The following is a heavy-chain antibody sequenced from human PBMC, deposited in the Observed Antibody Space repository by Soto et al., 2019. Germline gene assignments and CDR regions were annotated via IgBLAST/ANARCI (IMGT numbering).Heavy chain of an antibody. CDR2: IYYSGST. CDR1: GGSISSYY. V-gene: IGHV4-59*01. D-gene: IGHD6-25*01. J-gene: IGHJ5*02. CDR3: ARPHGGSSGWDNWFDP. Sequence: SETLSLTCTVSGGSISSYYWSWIRQPPGKGLEWIGYIYYSGSTNCNPSLKSRVTISVDTSKNQFSLKLSSVTAADTAVYYCARPHGGSSGWDNWFDPWGQGTLVTVSS.